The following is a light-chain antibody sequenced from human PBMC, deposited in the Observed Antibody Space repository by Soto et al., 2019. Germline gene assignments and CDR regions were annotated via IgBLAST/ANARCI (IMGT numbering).Light chain of an antibody. CDR2: EVS. J-gene: IGLJ2*01. V-gene: IGLV2-8*01. Sequence: QSALTQPPSASGSPGQSVTISCTGTSSDVGGYNYVSWYQQHPGKAPKLMIYEVSKRPSGVPDRFSGSKSGNTASLTVSGLQAEDEADYYCSSYAGSNTFVFGGGTKLNVL. CDR1: SSDVGGYNY. CDR3: SSYAGSNTFV.